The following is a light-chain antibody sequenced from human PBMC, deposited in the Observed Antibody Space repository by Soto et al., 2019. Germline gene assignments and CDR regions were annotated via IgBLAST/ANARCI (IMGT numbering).Light chain of an antibody. Sequence: EIVMTHSPATLSVSPGERATLSSRASQSVSSNLAWYQQKPGQAPRLLIYGASTRATGIPARFSGSGSGTEFTLTISSLQSEDSAVYFCQQYNNWPFSFGQGTRLEIK. CDR2: GAS. J-gene: IGKJ5*01. V-gene: IGKV3-15*01. CDR1: QSVSSN. CDR3: QQYNNWPFS.